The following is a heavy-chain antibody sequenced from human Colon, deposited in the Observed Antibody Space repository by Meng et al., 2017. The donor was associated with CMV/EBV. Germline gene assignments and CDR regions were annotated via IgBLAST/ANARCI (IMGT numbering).Heavy chain of an antibody. CDR2: IYYSGST. J-gene: IGHJ6*02. V-gene: IGHV4-39*07. Sequence: GSLRLSCTVSGGSISSSSYYWGWIRQPPGKGLEWTGSIYYSGSTYYNPSLKSRVTISVDTSKNQFSLKLSSVTAADTAVYYCARDQGRCSSTSCYEYGMDVWGQGTTVTVSS. CDR1: GGSISSSSYY. CDR3: ARDQGRCSSTSCYEYGMDV. D-gene: IGHD2-2*01.